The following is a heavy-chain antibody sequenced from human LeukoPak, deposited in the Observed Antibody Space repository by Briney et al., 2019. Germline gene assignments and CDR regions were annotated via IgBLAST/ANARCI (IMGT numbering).Heavy chain of an antibody. Sequence: GGSLRLSCAASGFTFSSYWMHWVRQAPGKGLVWVSRINTDGSSTSYADSVKGRFTISRDNAKNTLYLQMNSLRAEDTAVYYCARGHRYYYMDVWGKGTSVTVSS. CDR2: INTDGSST. V-gene: IGHV3-74*01. CDR3: ARGHRYYYMDV. CDR1: GFTFSSYW. J-gene: IGHJ6*03.